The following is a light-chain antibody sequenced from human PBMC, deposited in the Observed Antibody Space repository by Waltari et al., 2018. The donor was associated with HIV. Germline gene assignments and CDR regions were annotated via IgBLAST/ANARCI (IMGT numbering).Light chain of an antibody. CDR2: EDN. Sequence: NFMLTQPHSVSESPGETVTIPCPRSSGSISTYYVQWYQQRPGSAPTTVIYEDNKRPSGVPDRFSGSIDSSSNSASLTISGLKTEDEADYYCQSYYLSIVVFGGGTKLTVL. CDR3: QSYYLSIVV. CDR1: SGSISTYY. V-gene: IGLV6-57*04. J-gene: IGLJ2*01.